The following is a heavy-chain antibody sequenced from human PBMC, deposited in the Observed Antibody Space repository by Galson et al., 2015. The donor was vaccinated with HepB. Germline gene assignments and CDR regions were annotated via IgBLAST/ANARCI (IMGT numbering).Heavy chain of an antibody. CDR2: ISGSGGST. J-gene: IGHJ3*02. V-gene: IGHV3-23*01. CDR3: TKDSRDCSGTSCPWTFDI. Sequence: SLRLSCAASGFTFSDYAMSWVRQAPGKGLEWVSTISGSGGSTYYPDSVEGRFTISRDNSKNTLSLQMNSLRAEDTAVYFCTKDSRDCSGTSCPWTFDIWGQGTKVIVSS. D-gene: IGHD2-2*01. CDR1: GFTFSDYA.